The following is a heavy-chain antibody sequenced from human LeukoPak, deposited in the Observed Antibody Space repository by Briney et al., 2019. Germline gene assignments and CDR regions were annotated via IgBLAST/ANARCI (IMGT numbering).Heavy chain of an antibody. D-gene: IGHD5-12*01. CDR2: FDPEDGET. CDR1: GYTLTELS. CDR3: ATLATSGYYYYYIDV. V-gene: IGHV1-24*01. J-gene: IGHJ6*03. Sequence: ASVKVSCKVSGYTLTELSMHWVRQAPGKGLEWMGGFDPEDGETIYAQKFQGRVTMTEDTSTDTAYMELSSLRSEDTAVYYCATLATSGYYYYYIDVWGKGTTVTVSS.